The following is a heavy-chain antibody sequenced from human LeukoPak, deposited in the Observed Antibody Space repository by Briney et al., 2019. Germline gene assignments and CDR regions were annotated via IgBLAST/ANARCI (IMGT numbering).Heavy chain of an antibody. CDR1: GYTFTSYD. CDR3: ARRRYDSSGYCH. V-gene: IGHV1-8*01. J-gene: IGHJ4*02. Sequence: ASVKVSCKASGYTFTSYDINWVRQATGQGLEWMGWMNPNSGNTGYAQKFQGGVTMTRNTSISTAYMELSSLRSEDTAVYYCARRRYDSSGYCHWGQGTLVTASS. D-gene: IGHD3-22*01. CDR2: MNPNSGNT.